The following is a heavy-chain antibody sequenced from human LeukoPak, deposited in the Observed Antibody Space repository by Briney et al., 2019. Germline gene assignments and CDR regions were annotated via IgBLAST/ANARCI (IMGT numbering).Heavy chain of an antibody. V-gene: IGHV4-34*01. CDR2: INHSGST. J-gene: IGHJ4*02. CDR1: GGSFSGYY. Sequence: SETLSLTCAVYGGSFSGYYWSWIRQPPGKGLEWIGEINHSGSTNYNPSLKSRVTISVDTSKDQFSLKLGSVTAADTAVYYCARGRGTMVRGVRARTYFDYWGQGTLVTVSS. D-gene: IGHD3-10*01. CDR3: ARGRGTMVRGVRARTYFDY.